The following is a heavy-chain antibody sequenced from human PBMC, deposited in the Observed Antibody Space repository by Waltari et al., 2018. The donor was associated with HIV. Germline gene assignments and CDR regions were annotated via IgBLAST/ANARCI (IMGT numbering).Heavy chain of an antibody. V-gene: IGHV3-33*01. Sequence: QVQLVESGGGVVQHGTSLTLSCVTSGFGFSDDGLHWVREAAGQGRELVAFIWHDGRKQFYADSVRGRFTISRDFSKNTLYLQMHRVRGEDTAFYYCASKVFEPVGGTVYHFDNWGQGTLVTVSS. J-gene: IGHJ4*02. CDR3: ASKVFEPVGGTVYHFDN. CDR1: GFGFSDDG. CDR2: IWHDGRKQ. D-gene: IGHD6-19*01.